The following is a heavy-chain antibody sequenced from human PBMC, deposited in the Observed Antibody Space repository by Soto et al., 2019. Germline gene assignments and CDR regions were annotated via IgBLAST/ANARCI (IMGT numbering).Heavy chain of an antibody. J-gene: IGHJ5*02. CDR2: IRQGGSAI. Sequence: GGSLRLSCAASGFTLNIDWMSWIRQAPGKGLEWVASIRQGGSAIHYVDSVKGRFTISRDNSKNTLYLQMNSPRAEDTAVYYCARDHTEYCSGGSCYWFDPWGQGTLVTVSS. V-gene: IGHV3-7*01. CDR1: GFTLNIDW. D-gene: IGHD2-15*01. CDR3: ARDHTEYCSGGSCYWFDP.